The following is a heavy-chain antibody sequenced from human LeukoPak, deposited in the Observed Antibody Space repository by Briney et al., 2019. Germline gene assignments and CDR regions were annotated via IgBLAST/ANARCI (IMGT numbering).Heavy chain of an antibody. D-gene: IGHD2-15*01. CDR3: ARGLGYCTGGSCYRYWYFDL. V-gene: IGHV4-59*12. CDR1: GGSISSYY. Sequence: SETLSLTCTVSGGSISSYYWSWIRQPPGKGLEWIGYIYYSGSTNYNPSLKSRVTISVDTSKNQFSLKLSSVTAADTAVYYCARGLGYCTGGSCYRYWYFDLWGRGTLVTVSS. J-gene: IGHJ2*01. CDR2: IYYSGST.